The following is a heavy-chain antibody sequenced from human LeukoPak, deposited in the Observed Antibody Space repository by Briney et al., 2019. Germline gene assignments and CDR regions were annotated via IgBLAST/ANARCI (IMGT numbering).Heavy chain of an antibody. Sequence: GGSLKISCKGSGYSFTSYWIGWVRQMPGKGLEWMGIIYPGDSDTTYSPSFQGQVTISADKSISTAYLQWSSLKASDTAMYYCARHRGRLTMVRGVISSYYMDVWGKGTTVTISS. CDR3: ARHRGRLTMVRGVISSYYMDV. J-gene: IGHJ6*03. CDR1: GYSFTSYW. CDR2: IYPGDSDT. D-gene: IGHD3-10*01. V-gene: IGHV5-51*01.